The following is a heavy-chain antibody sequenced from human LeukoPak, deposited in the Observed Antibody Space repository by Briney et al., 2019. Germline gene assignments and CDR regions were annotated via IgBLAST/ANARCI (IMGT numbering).Heavy chain of an antibody. CDR1: GFTFSDYY. CDR3: ARDPYGSGSYYNDFGSSNWFDP. D-gene: IGHD3-10*01. CDR2: ISSSGSTI. Sequence: GGSLRLSCAASGFTFSDYYMSWIRQAPGKGLEWVSYISSSGSTIYYADSVKGRFTISRDNAKNSLYLQMNSLRAEDTAVYYCARDPYGSGSYYNDFGSSNWFDPWGQGTLVTVSS. V-gene: IGHV3-11*01. J-gene: IGHJ5*02.